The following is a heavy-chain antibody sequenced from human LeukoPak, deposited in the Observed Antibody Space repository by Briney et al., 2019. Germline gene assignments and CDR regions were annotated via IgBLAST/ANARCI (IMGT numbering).Heavy chain of an antibody. J-gene: IGHJ4*02. Sequence: SETLSLTCTVSGDSISTYYWSWIRQSAGKGLEWIGRIHTTGSTNYNPSLKSRVTMSVDASKKQPSLKFNSVTAADTAVYYCARGGIYSDSSGFRYFDSWGQGTLLTVSS. CDR2: IHTTGST. D-gene: IGHD3-22*01. CDR1: GDSISTYY. V-gene: IGHV4-4*07. CDR3: ARGGIYSDSSGFRYFDS.